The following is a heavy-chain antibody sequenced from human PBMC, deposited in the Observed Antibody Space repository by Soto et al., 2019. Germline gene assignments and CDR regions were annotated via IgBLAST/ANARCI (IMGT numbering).Heavy chain of an antibody. CDR1: GYTFTSYY. Sequence: QVQLVQSGAEVKKPGASVKVSCKASGYTFTSYYMHWVRQAPGQGLEWMGIINPSGGSTSYAQKFQVRVTMTRDTSTSTVYMEMSSLRSEDTAVYYCARDFSASYYDSSGYYSHWGQGTLVTVSS. CDR3: ARDFSASYYDSSGYYSH. D-gene: IGHD3-22*01. J-gene: IGHJ4*02. CDR2: INPSGGST. V-gene: IGHV1-46*01.